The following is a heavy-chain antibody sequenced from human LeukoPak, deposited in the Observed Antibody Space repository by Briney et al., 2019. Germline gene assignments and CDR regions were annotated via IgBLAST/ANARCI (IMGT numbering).Heavy chain of an antibody. CDR3: AREYSSGWYVPFDY. Sequence: GGSLRLSCAASGFTFSSYTLHWVRQAPGKGLEWVAVMLYDGETAYYADSVKGRFTIPRDNAKNSLYLQMNSLRAEDTAVYYCAREYSSGWYVPFDYWGQGTLVTVSS. V-gene: IGHV3-30*04. D-gene: IGHD6-19*01. CDR2: MLYDGETA. CDR1: GFTFSSYT. J-gene: IGHJ4*02.